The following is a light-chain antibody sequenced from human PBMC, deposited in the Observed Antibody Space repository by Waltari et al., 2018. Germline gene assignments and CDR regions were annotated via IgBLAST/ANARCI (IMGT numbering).Light chain of an antibody. CDR2: GAS. CDR3: QQYGSSPRLT. Sequence: EMVLTQSPGTLSLSPGERAHLSCRASQSVSSSYLAWYQQKPGQAPRLLIYGASSRATGIPDRFSGSGSGTDFTLTISRLEPEDFAVYYCQQYGSSPRLTFGGGTKVEIK. V-gene: IGKV3-20*01. J-gene: IGKJ4*01. CDR1: QSVSSSY.